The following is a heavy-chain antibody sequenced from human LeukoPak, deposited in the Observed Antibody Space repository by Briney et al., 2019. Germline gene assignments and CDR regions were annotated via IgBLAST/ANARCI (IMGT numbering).Heavy chain of an antibody. D-gene: IGHD2-2*01. CDR2: IHHSGST. V-gene: IGHV4-30-2*01. CDR1: GGSISSGGYY. J-gene: IGHJ6*03. Sequence: SETLSLTCTVSGGSISSGGYYWSWIRQPPGKGLEWIGYIHHSGSTYYNPSLKSRVTISVDRSKNQFSLKLSSVTAADTAVYYCARDRGPRDIVVVPAAMNYYYYYMDVWGKGTTVTVSS. CDR3: ARDRGPRDIVVVPAAMNYYYYYMDV.